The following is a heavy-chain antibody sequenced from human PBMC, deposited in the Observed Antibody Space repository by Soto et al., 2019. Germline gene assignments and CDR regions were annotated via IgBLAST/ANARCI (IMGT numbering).Heavy chain of an antibody. CDR1: GGTFSSYA. J-gene: IGHJ6*02. CDR2: IIPIFGTA. CDR3: ARVGMAAAGTYYYYGMDV. D-gene: IGHD6-13*01. V-gene: IGHV1-69*01. Sequence: QVQLVQSGAEVKKPGSSVKVSCNASGGTFSSYAISWVRQAPGQGLEWMGGIIPIFGTANYAQKFQGRVTITADESTSTAYMELSSLRSEDTAVYYCARVGMAAAGTYYYYGMDVWGQGTTVSVYS.